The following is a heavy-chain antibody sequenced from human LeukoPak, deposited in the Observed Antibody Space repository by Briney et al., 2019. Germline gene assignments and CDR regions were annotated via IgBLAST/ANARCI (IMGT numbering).Heavy chain of an antibody. D-gene: IGHD3-10*01. CDR2: MNPNSGNT. CDR1: GYTFTNYD. Sequence: ASVKVSCKASGYTFTNYDINWVRQATGQGLEWMGWMNPNSGNTGYAQKLQGRVTMTTDTSTSTAYMELRSLRSDDTAVYYCARGMVRGVCDYWGQGTLVTVSS. J-gene: IGHJ4*02. CDR3: ARGMVRGVCDY. V-gene: IGHV1-8*01.